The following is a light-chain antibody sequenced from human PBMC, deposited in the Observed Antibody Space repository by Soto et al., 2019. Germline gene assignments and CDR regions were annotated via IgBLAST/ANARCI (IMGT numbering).Light chain of an antibody. J-gene: IGLJ2*01. CDR2: AVT. CDR1: SSDIGGYNY. CDR3: SSYTGSSVV. V-gene: IGLV2-14*03. Sequence: QSALTQPASVSGSPRQSITISCTGTSSDIGGYNYVSWYQQHPGKAPKLMIFAVTNRPSGVSDRFSGSKSGNTASLTISGLQAEDEADYYCSSYTGSSVVFGGGTKLTVL.